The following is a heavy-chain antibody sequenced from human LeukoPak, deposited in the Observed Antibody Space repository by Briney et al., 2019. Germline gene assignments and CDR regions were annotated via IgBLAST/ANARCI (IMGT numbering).Heavy chain of an antibody. CDR3: ARRNLFDY. J-gene: IGHJ4*02. CDR2: IKYDGSDK. V-gene: IGHV3-7*01. CDR1: GFTFRDYW. Sequence: GGSLRLSCVASGFTFRDYWMTWVRQAPGKWLECVANIKYDGSDKYYVDSVKGRFTISRDDAKNSVYLQMNSLRVEDTAVYYCARRNLFDYWGQGTVVTVSS. D-gene: IGHD1-14*01.